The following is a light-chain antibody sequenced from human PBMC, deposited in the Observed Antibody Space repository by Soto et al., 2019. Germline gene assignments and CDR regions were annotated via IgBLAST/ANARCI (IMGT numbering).Light chain of an antibody. CDR3: QQYYNTPRT. J-gene: IGKJ1*01. V-gene: IGKV4-1*01. Sequence: DIVMTQSPDCLAVSLGERSTINCKSGQRVLYSSKEKKYLAWYQQKPGQPPKLLIYWASTRESGVPDRFSGSGSGTDFTLTISSLQAEDVAVYYCQQYYNTPRTFGQGTKVEIK. CDR2: WAS. CDR1: QRVLYSSKEKKY.